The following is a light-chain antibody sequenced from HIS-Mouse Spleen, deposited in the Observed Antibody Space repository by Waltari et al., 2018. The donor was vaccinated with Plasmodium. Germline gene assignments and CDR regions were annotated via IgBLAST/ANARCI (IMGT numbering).Light chain of an antibody. Sequence: SYELTQPPSASVSTGQTARITCSGDALPTNYAYWYQQKSGQAPVLVSYEDSKRPSGIPERFSGSSSGTMATLTISGAQVEDEADYYCYSTDSSGNHRVFGGGTKLTVL. V-gene: IGLV3-10*01. CDR2: EDS. CDR1: ALPTNY. CDR3: YSTDSSGNHRV. J-gene: IGLJ3*02.